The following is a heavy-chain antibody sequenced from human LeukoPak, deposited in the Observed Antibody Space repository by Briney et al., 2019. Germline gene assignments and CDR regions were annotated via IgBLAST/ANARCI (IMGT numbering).Heavy chain of an antibody. CDR1: GFTFSSYG. CDR2: IRYDGSNK. Sequence: GGALRLSCAASGFTFSSYGVHWVRQAPGKVLEWVAFIRYDGSNKYYADSVKGRFTISRDNTKNTLYLQMNSLRAEDTAVYYCGRDFWSGQRVWGKGTTVTVSS. D-gene: IGHD3-3*01. J-gene: IGHJ6*04. V-gene: IGHV3-30*02. CDR3: GRDFWSGQRV.